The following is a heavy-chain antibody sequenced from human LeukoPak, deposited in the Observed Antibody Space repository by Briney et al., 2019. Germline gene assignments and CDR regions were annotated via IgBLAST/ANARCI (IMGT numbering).Heavy chain of an antibody. CDR2: IKQDGSEK. Sequence: PGGSLRLSCAASGFTFSSYWMSWVRQAPGKGLEWVANIKQDGSEKYYVDSVKGRITISRDNAKNTLYLQMNSLRAEDTAVYYCANPGSYPRAAYYGMDVWGQGTTVTVSS. CDR3: ANPGSYPRAAYYGMDV. D-gene: IGHD1-26*01. J-gene: IGHJ6*02. V-gene: IGHV3-7*03. CDR1: GFTFSSYW.